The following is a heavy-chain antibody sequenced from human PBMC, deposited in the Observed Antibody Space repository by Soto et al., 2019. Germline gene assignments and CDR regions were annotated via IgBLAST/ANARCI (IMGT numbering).Heavy chain of an antibody. Sequence: PGGSLRLSCATSGFIFSNFGMHWVRQAPGKGLEWVAAIWYDGSKKYYGDSVKGRVSISRDPSKKTVHLQMNNLRTEDTALYYCARDYCSTSSCYDNWGRGTLATVSS. CDR1: GFIFSNFG. J-gene: IGHJ4*02. D-gene: IGHD2-2*01. V-gene: IGHV3-33*01. CDR3: ARDYCSTSSCYDN. CDR2: IWYDGSKK.